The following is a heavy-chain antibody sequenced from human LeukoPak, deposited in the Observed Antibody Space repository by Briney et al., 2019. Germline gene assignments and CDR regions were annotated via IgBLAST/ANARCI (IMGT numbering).Heavy chain of an antibody. CDR3: ARGAVLRFLEWSTDPWFDP. J-gene: IGHJ5*02. CDR2: IYCSGST. Sequence: PSETLSLTCAVSGGSISSGGYSWSWIRQPPGKGLEWIGYIYCSGSTYYNPSLKSRVTISVDTSKNQFSLKLSSVTAADTTVYYCARGAVLRFLEWSTDPWFDPWGQGTLVTVSS. CDR1: GGSISSGGYS. D-gene: IGHD3-3*01. V-gene: IGHV4-30-4*07.